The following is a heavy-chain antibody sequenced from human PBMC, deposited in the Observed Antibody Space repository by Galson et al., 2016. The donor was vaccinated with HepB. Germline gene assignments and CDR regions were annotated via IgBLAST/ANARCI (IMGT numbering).Heavy chain of an antibody. J-gene: IGHJ6*02. Sequence: SVKVSCKASGGTFSSYAINWVRQAPGQGLEWMGAIIPIFGTANYAQQFQGRVSITADESTSTAYMDLSSLRSEDTAVYYCARAHGRGWLTVMDVWGQGTTVTVSS. CDR2: IIPIFGTA. CDR3: ARAHGRGWLTVMDV. CDR1: GGTFSSYA. V-gene: IGHV1-69*13. D-gene: IGHD6-19*01.